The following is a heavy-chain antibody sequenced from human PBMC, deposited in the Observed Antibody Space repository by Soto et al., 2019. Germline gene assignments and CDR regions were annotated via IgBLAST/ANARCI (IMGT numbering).Heavy chain of an antibody. CDR3: ARATLDSSGHQNWFDP. D-gene: IGHD3-22*01. CDR2: IYYSGST. V-gene: IGHV4-31*03. J-gene: IGHJ5*02. CDR1: GGSISSGGYY. Sequence: SETLSLTCTVSGGSISSGGYYWSWIRQHPGKGLEWIGYIYYSGSTYYNPSLKSRVTISVDTSKNQFSLKLSSVTAADTAVYYCARATLDSSGHQNWFDPWGQGTLVT.